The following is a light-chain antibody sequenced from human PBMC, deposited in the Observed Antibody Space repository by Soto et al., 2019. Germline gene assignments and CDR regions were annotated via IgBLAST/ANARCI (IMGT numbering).Light chain of an antibody. Sequence: DIQMNQSPSTLSGSVGESVTITSRASQTISSWLAWYQQKPGKAPKLLIYDASSLESGVPSRFSGSGSGTEFTLTISSLQPDDFATYYCQQYNSYSRTFGQGTKVDI. CDR2: DAS. CDR3: QQYNSYSRT. CDR1: QTISSW. V-gene: IGKV1-5*01. J-gene: IGKJ1*01.